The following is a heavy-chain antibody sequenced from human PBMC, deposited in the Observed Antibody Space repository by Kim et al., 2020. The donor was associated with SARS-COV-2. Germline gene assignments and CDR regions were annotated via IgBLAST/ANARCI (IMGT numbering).Heavy chain of an antibody. Sequence: SETLSLTCTVAGYSISSGYYWGWIRQPPGKGLESVGSVFHSGGTSSDPSLKSRVTMSVDTSKNQLSLNLSSVTAADTAVYYCARVVGGFRGYLDFWGQGILVTVSS. CDR1: GYSISSGYY. D-gene: IGHD2-15*01. CDR3: ARVVGGFRGYLDF. CDR2: VFHSGGT. V-gene: IGHV4-38-2*02. J-gene: IGHJ4*02.